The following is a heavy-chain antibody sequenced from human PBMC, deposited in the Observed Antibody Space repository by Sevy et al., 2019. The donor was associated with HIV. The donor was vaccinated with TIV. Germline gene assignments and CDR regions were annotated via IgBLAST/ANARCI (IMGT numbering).Heavy chain of an antibody. CDR2: SGST. V-gene: IGHV4-59*01. D-gene: IGHD6-13*01. Sequence: SETLSLTCTVSGVSISPYYWAWIRQPPGKGLECVGFSGSTNYNPSLKSRVTTFVDTSKNQFSLKLSSVTVADTAIYYCARGGPNQHQLDYFDYWGQGALVTVSS. CDR1: GVSISPYY. J-gene: IGHJ4*02. CDR3: ARGGPNQHQLDYFDY.